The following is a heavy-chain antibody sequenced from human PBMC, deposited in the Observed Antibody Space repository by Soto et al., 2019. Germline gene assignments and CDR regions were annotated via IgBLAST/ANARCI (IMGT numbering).Heavy chain of an antibody. J-gene: IGHJ4*02. CDR2: IKQDGSEK. V-gene: IGHV3-7*01. CDR3: ARRITAAGAYDY. CDR1: GFTFSSSW. D-gene: IGHD6-13*01. Sequence: EVQLVESGGGLVQPGGSLRLSCAASGFTFSSSWMSWVRQAAGKGLEWVANIKQDGSEKYYVDSVKGRFTISRDNAKTSLYLQLNSRRAEDTAVYYWARRITAAGAYDYWGQGTLVTVSS.